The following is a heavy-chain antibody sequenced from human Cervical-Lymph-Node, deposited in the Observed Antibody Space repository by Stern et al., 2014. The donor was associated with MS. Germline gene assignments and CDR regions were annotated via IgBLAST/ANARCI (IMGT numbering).Heavy chain of an antibody. J-gene: IGHJ5*02. CDR2: MNPDSGDT. Sequence: MQLVESGAEVKKPGASVKVSCKTSGYSFTSDDINWVRQATGQGLEWMGWMNPDSGDTGYEQKFQGRLTITRDTSISTAYMELSNLRSEDTAVYYCTKAWESWGQGTLITVSS. CDR1: GYSFTSDD. D-gene: IGHD1-26*01. V-gene: IGHV1-8*01. CDR3: TKAWES.